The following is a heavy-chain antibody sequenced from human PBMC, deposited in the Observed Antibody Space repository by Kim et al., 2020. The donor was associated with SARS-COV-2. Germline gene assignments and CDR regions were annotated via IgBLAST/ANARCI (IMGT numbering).Heavy chain of an antibody. D-gene: IGHD3-16*01. V-gene: IGHV3-74*01. J-gene: IGHJ4*02. CDR2: ST. Sequence: STNYAGSVKGRFTISRDNAQNTLYLHMNSLRVEDTAVYYCARDGGAGFFDYWGQGTLVPVSS. CDR3: ARDGGAGFFDY.